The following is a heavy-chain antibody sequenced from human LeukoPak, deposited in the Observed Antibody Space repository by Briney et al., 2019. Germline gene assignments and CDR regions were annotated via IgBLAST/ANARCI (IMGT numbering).Heavy chain of an antibody. CDR2: ISYDGSNK. CDR1: GFTFSSYG. D-gene: IGHD6-13*01. Sequence: GGSLRLSCAASGFTFSSYGMHWVRQAPGKGLEWVAVISYDGSNKYYADSAKGRFTISRDNSKNTLYLQMNSLRAEDTAVYYCAHSSSLIWGQGTLVTVSS. V-gene: IGHV3-30*03. CDR3: AHSSSLI. J-gene: IGHJ4*02.